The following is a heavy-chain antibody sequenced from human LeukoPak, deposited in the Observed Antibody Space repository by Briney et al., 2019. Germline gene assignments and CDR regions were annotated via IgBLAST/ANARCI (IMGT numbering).Heavy chain of an antibody. Sequence: GASVTVSCKASGYTFTSYYLHWVRQAPGQGLEWMGIINPSGGSTSYAQKFQDRITMTRDTSTTTVYLELSSLRSEDTAVYYCARRGSYYNVADYWGQGTLVTVSP. CDR3: ARRGSYYNVADY. D-gene: IGHD1-26*01. J-gene: IGHJ4*02. CDR1: GYTFTSYY. CDR2: INPSGGST. V-gene: IGHV1-46*01.